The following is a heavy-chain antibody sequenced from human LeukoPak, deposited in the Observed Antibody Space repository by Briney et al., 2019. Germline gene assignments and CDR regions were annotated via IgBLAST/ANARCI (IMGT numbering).Heavy chain of an antibody. Sequence: GGSLRLSCAASGFTFSSYSMNWVRQAPGKGLEWVSFISGSDNTIYYTDSVKGRFTISRDNAKNSLFLQMNSLRDEDTAVYYCTRGSPTNGGSYWALFDYWGQGAQVTVSS. V-gene: IGHV3-48*02. CDR1: GFTFSSYS. J-gene: IGHJ4*02. D-gene: IGHD1-26*01. CDR2: ISGSDNTI. CDR3: TRGSPTNGGSYWALFDY.